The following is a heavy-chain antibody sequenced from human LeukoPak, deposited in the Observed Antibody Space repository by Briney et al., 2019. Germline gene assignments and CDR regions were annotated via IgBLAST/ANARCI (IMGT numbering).Heavy chain of an antibody. D-gene: IGHD6-13*01. CDR3: ARSPKQQLVPDY. CDR2: IYYSGST. J-gene: IGHJ4*02. CDR1: GGSISSSSYY. Sequence: SETLSLTCTVSGGSISSSSYYWGWIRRPPGKGLEWIGYIYYSGSTYYNPSLKSRVTISVDTSKNQFSLKLSSVTAADTAVYYCARSPKQQLVPDYWGQGTLVTVSS. V-gene: IGHV4-31*03.